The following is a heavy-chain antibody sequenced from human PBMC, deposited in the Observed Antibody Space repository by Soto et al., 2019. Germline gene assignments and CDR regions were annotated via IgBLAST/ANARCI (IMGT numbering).Heavy chain of an antibody. Sequence: PSVTLSVTCTVSGGSISSGGCSWNWNRQPPGKGLEWIGYIYHSGGTHYNPSLKSRVTISVDKSKNQFSLKLSSVTAADTAVYYCARRYGASFDYWGQGTLVTVSS. CDR2: IYHSGGT. V-gene: IGHV4-30-2*02. CDR3: ARRYGASFDY. D-gene: IGHD4-17*01. J-gene: IGHJ4*02. CDR1: GGSISSGGCS.